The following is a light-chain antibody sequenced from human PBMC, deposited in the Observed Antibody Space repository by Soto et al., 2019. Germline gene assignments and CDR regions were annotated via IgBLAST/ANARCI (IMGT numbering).Light chain of an antibody. CDR2: GAN. Sequence: QSVLTQPASVSGSPGQSITISCTGTSSDVGSYNLVSWYQQHPGKAPRLMIYGANKRPSGVSNRFSGSKSGNTASLTISGLQAEDEADYYCCSYAGISTFYVFGTGTKLTVL. CDR1: SSDVGSYNL. J-gene: IGLJ1*01. CDR3: CSYAGISTFYV. V-gene: IGLV2-23*02.